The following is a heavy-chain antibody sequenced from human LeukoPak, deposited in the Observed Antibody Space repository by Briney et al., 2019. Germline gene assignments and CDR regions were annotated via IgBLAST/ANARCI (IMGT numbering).Heavy chain of an antibody. Sequence: ASVKVSCKASGYTFTIYYMHWVRQVPGQGLEWMGYINPNSGATSYAQRFQGRVTMTRDTSISTAYMELSGLTSDDTAVYYCARNPPYCTSTSCYNDYWGQGTLVTVSS. D-gene: IGHD2-2*02. CDR2: INPNSGAT. CDR1: GYTFTIYY. CDR3: ARNPPYCTSTSCYNDY. J-gene: IGHJ4*02. V-gene: IGHV1-2*02.